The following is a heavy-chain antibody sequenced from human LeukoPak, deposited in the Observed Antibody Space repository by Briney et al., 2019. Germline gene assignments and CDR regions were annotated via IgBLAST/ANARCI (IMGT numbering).Heavy chain of an antibody. D-gene: IGHD3-16*01. CDR1: GGSIDTSSYY. V-gene: IGHV4-39*07. CDR2: VYFSGST. CDR3: AREYGKNDPTFDY. J-gene: IGHJ4*02. Sequence: PSETLSLTCNVSGGSIDTSSYYWGWIRQPPGKNLEWIGSVYFSGSTYYNPSLKSRATISIDTSKNHFSLRLTSVTAADTAIYFCAREYGKNDPTFDYWGQGTLVSVSS.